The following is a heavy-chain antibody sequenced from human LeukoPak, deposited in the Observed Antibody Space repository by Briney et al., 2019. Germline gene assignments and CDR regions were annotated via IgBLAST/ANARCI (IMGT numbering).Heavy chain of an antibody. CDR3: ARDPSRYQPNIWWFDP. Sequence: SSVKVSCKASGGTFSSYAISWVRQARGQGLEWMGGIIPIFGTANYAQKFQGRVTITADESTSTAYMELSSLRSEDTAVYYCARDPSRYQPNIWWFDPWGQGTLVTVSS. CDR2: IIPIFGTA. V-gene: IGHV1-69*13. CDR1: GGTFSSYA. D-gene: IGHD2-2*01. J-gene: IGHJ5*02.